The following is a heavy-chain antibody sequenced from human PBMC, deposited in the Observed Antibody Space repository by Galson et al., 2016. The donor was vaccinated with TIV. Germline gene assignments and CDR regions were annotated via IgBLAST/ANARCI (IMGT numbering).Heavy chain of an antibody. CDR2: ISRGGSNYI. J-gene: IGHJ4*02. D-gene: IGHD3-3*01. Sequence: SLRLSCAASGFSFSSYSMNWVRQAPGKGLEWVSSISRGGSNYIYYADSVKGRFIISRDSAKNSLYLQMNSLRAEDTAVYHCTRDGPLFGVEIDYWGQGTLVTVSS. CDR3: TRDGPLFGVEIDY. CDR1: GFSFSSYS. V-gene: IGHV3-21*01.